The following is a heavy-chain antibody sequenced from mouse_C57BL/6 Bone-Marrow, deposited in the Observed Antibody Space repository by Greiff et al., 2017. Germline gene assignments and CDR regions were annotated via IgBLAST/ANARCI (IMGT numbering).Heavy chain of an antibody. CDR1: GFTFSDYG. D-gene: IGHD1-3*01. J-gene: IGHJ3*01. CDR2: ISSGSSTI. CDR3: ARASGWFAY. Sequence: DVQLVESGGGLVKPGGSLKLSCAASGFTFSDYGMHWVRQAPEKGLEWVAYISSGSSTIYYADTGKGRFTISRDNAKNTLFLQMTSLRSEDTAMYYCARASGWFAYWGQGTLVTVSA. V-gene: IGHV5-17*01.